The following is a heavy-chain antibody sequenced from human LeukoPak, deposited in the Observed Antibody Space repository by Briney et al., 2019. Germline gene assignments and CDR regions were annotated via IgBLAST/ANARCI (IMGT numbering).Heavy chain of an antibody. D-gene: IGHD2-2*01. J-gene: IGHJ5*02. CDR1: GGSISSGGYY. CDR2: VYYSGST. Sequence: SQTLSLTCTASGGSISSGGYYWSWIRQPPGKGLEWIGFVYYSGSTYYNPSLNSRVTISIDTSKNQFSLRLSSVTAADTAVYFCAREVCGTTCYVWGGDNWFDPWGQGTLVTVSS. CDR3: AREVCGTTCYVWGGDNWFDP. V-gene: IGHV4-31*03.